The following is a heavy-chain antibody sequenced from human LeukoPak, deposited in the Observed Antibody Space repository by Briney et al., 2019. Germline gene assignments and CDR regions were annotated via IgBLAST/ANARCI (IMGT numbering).Heavy chain of an antibody. CDR3: AKTVTPGGHYYRGMDV. Sequence: PGGSLRLSCAASGFTFSSYAMSWVRHAPGMGLEWVSAISGSGSSTYYADSVKGRFTISRDNSKNTLYLQMGSLRAENTAVYYCAKTVTPGGHYYRGMDVWGQGTMVTVSS. J-gene: IGHJ6*02. D-gene: IGHD4-17*01. CDR2: ISGSGSST. V-gene: IGHV3-23*01. CDR1: GFTFSSYA.